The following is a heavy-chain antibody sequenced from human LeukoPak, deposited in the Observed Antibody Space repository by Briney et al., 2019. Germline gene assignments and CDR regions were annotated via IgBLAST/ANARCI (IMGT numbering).Heavy chain of an antibody. D-gene: IGHD3-3*01. CDR1: GFSFSSYA. V-gene: IGHV3-30*04. J-gene: IGHJ4*02. CDR3: ARGSGYSH. Sequence: GGSLRLSCATSGFSFSSYAFYWIRQAPGKGLEWLTLISYDGNDKYYADSVKGRFSISRDNSNSMVFLQMNSVRAEDTAIYYCARGSGYSHWGQGTLVTVSS. CDR2: ISYDGNDK.